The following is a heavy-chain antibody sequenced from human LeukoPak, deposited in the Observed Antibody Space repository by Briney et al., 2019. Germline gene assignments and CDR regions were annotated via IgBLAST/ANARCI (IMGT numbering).Heavy chain of an antibody. CDR3: ARGFEPSSSWYSDRFDY. V-gene: IGHV3-64*01. CDR1: GFTFSSYA. CDR2: ISSNGGST. J-gene: IGHJ4*02. D-gene: IGHD6-13*01. Sequence: PGGSLRLSCAASGFTFSSYAMHWVRQAPGKGLEYVSAISSNGGSTYYANSVKGRFTISRDNSKNTLCLQMGSLRAEDMAVYYCARGFEPSSSWYSDRFDYWGQGTLVTVSS.